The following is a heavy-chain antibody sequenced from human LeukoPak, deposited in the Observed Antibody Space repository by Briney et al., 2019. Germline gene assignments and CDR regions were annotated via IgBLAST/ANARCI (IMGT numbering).Heavy chain of an antibody. J-gene: IGHJ5*02. CDR1: GDSVSTDSGA. V-gene: IGHV6-1*01. Sequence: SQTLSLTCAISGDSVSTDSGAWNWIRQSPSRGLEWLGRTYYRSKWYYDYAVSAKSRITINPDTSKNQVSLHLNSVTPGDTAVYYCAREGRNFFDPWGQGSLVTVSS. CDR3: AREGRNFFDP. CDR2: TYYRSKWYY.